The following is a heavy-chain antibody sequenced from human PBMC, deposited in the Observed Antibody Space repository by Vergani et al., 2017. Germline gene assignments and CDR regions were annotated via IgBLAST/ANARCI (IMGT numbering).Heavy chain of an antibody. CDR1: GFTFNHYA. Sequence: EVQLLESGGDLVQPGGSLRLSCAASGFTFNHYAMNWVRQAPGKGLEWVSGISCSGGSTYYAGSVKGRFTISRDSSKNTLYLQMNSLSAGDTAVYYCAKANPRNSGYDYLYYYHAMDVWGQGTTVTVSS. D-gene: IGHD5-12*01. CDR2: ISCSGGST. CDR3: AKANPRNSGYDYLYYYHAMDV. J-gene: IGHJ6*02. V-gene: IGHV3-23*01.